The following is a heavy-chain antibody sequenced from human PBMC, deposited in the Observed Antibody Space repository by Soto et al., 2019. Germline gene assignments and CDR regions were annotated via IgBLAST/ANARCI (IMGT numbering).Heavy chain of an antibody. Sequence: AGGSLRLSCAASGFIFSSFGMHWVRQAPGKGLEWVAHIWYDGSNTYYADSVKGRFTVSRDNPRNTLYLQMNSLRAEDTAVYHCVRDLLGSGGHFDYWGQGAPVPSPQ. CDR2: IWYDGSNT. V-gene: IGHV3-33*01. CDR1: GFIFSSFG. CDR3: VRDLLGSGGHFDY. J-gene: IGHJ4*02. D-gene: IGHD7-27*01.